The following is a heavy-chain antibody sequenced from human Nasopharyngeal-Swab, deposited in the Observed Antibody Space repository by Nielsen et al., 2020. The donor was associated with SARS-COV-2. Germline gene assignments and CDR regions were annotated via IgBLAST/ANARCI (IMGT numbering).Heavy chain of an antibody. CDR1: GFTFNSYG. Sequence: GESLKISCAASGFTFNSYGIHWVRQAPGKGLEWVAVISFDGSKKYYADSVKGRFTISRDSSKNTLYLQMNSLSAEDPAVYYCARDTFVDIVLLYSGMDVWGQGTTVTVSS. V-gene: IGHV3-30*03. J-gene: IGHJ6*02. D-gene: IGHD5-12*01. CDR3: ARDTFVDIVLLYSGMDV. CDR2: ISFDGSKK.